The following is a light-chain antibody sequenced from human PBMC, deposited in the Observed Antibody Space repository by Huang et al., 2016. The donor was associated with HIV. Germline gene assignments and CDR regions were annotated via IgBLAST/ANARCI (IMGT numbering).Light chain of an antibody. V-gene: IGKV1-NL1*01. CDR3: QQYQGVPWT. Sequence: DTQLTQSPLSLSASVGDRVTIICRASQGISKSLAWYQQKPGKAPKLLLYATSKFESGVPSRFSGSFSGTHYTLTSSTLQPEELATYYCQQYQGVPWTFGQGTKVAI. CDR2: ATS. CDR1: QGISKS. J-gene: IGKJ1*01.